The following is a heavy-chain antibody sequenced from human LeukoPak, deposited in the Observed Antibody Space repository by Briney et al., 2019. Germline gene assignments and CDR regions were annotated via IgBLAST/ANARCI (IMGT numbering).Heavy chain of an antibody. CDR1: GFTFSNYW. J-gene: IGHJ5*02. Sequence: GGSLRLSCPASGFTFSNYWMHWLRQAQGKGLVWVSRINSDGINTSYADSVKGRFTISRDNAKNTLNLQMSSLRAEDTAVYYCARDLGQYYDTSDNWFDPWGQGTLVTVSS. CDR3: ARDLGQYYDTSDNWFDP. CDR2: INSDGINT. V-gene: IGHV3-74*01. D-gene: IGHD3-22*01.